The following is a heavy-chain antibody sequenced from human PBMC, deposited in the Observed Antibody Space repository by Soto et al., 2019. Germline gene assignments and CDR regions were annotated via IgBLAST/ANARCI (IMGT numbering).Heavy chain of an antibody. J-gene: IGHJ5*02. CDR3: ARGPDYYGSGTKVWFDP. D-gene: IGHD3-10*01. CDR1: GYTFTGYY. V-gene: IGHV1-2*04. Sequence: QVQLVQSGAEVKKPGASVKVSCKASGYTFTGYYMHWVRQAPGQGLEWMGWINPNSGGTNYAQKFKGWVTMTRDTSISTAYMELSRLRSDDTAVYYCARGPDYYGSGTKVWFDPWGQGTLVTVSS. CDR2: INPNSGGT.